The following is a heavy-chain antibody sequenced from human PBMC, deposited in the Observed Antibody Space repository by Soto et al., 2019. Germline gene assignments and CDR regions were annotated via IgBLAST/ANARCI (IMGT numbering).Heavy chain of an antibody. J-gene: IGHJ4*02. CDR2: INPNSGGT. V-gene: IGHV1-2*02. Sequence: QVQLVQSGAEVKKPGASVKVSCKASGYTFTGYYMHWVRQAPGQGPEWMGWINPNSGGTNYAQKFQGRVTMTRDTSISTAYMELSRLRSDDTAVYYCARRITIFVVVPYYFDYWGQGTLVTVSS. CDR1: GYTFTGYY. D-gene: IGHD3-3*01. CDR3: ARRITIFVVVPYYFDY.